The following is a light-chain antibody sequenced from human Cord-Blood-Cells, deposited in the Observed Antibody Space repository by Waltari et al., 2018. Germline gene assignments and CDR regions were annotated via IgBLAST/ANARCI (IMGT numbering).Light chain of an antibody. CDR1: QSISSW. V-gene: IGKV1-5*03. CDR3: QQYNS. J-gene: IGKJ2*01. CDR2: KAS. Sequence: DIQMPQSPSTLSASVGDRITITCRASQSISSWLAWYQQEPGKAPKLLIYKASSLESGVPSRFSGSGSGTEFTLTISSLQPDDVATYYCQQYNSFGQGTKLEIK.